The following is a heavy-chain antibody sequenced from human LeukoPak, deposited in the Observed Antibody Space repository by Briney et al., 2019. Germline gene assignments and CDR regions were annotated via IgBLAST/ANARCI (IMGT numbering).Heavy chain of an antibody. V-gene: IGHV3-53*01. J-gene: IGHJ4*02. Sequence: GGSLRLSCAASGFTVSSNYMSWVRQAPGKGLEWVSVIYSGGTTNYADSVKGRFTISRDNSKNTLFLQMNSLRAEDTAVYYCARGGYSSSWYHFDYWGQGTLVTVSS. D-gene: IGHD6-13*01. CDR1: GFTVSSNY. CDR3: ARGGYSSSWYHFDY. CDR2: IYSGGTT.